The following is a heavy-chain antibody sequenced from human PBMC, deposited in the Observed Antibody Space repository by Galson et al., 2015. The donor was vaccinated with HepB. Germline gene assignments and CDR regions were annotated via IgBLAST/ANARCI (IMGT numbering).Heavy chain of an antibody. CDR3: ASNNVLMVYAIGARGGGHAFDI. J-gene: IGHJ3*02. CDR1: GGTFSSYA. Sequence: SVKVSCKASGGTFSSYAISWVRQAPGQGLEWMGGIIPIFGTANYAQKFQGRVTITADESTSTAYMELSSLRSEDTAVYYCASNNVLMVYAIGARGGGHAFDIWGQGTMVTVSS. D-gene: IGHD2-8*01. V-gene: IGHV1-69*13. CDR2: IIPIFGTA.